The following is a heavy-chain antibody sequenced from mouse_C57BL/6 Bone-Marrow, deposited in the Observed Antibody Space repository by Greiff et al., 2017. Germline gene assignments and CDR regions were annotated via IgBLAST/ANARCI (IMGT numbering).Heavy chain of an antibody. V-gene: IGHV1-9*01. J-gene: IGHJ1*03. CDR3: ARLRLIYYDYDWFFDV. Sequence: VKLQQSGAELMKPGASVKLSCKATGYTFTGYWIEWVKQRPGHGLEWIGEIFPGSGSTNYNEKFKGKATFTADTSSHTDYMQLSNLTTEDSAIYYCARLRLIYYDYDWFFDVWGTGTTVTVSS. CDR1: GYTFTGYW. D-gene: IGHD2-4*01. CDR2: IFPGSGST.